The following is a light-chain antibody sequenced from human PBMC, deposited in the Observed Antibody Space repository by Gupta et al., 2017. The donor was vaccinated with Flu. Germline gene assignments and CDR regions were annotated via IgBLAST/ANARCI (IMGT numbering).Light chain of an antibody. CDR3: HQCGSSPPNT. CDR2: GAS. V-gene: IGKV3-20*01. J-gene: IGKJ1*01. CDR1: QSISSSY. Sequence: TLSLSPGERASLSCRASQSISSSYLAWYQQKPGQAPRLLIYGASSRATGIPDRFSGSGYGTDFTLTISRREPEDFAVYYCHQCGSSPPNTFGQGTKVEIK.